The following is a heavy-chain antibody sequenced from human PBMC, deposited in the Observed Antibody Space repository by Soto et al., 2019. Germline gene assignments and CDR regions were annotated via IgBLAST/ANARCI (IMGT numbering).Heavy chain of an antibody. CDR1: GGTFSSYA. D-gene: IGHD3-22*01. J-gene: IGHJ6*02. CDR3: ARDPTNSENMMVVPAKSGMDV. Sequence: QLQLVQSGAEVTKPGSSVKVSCKASGGTFSSYAFSWVRQAPGQGLEWMGGIIPIFGRANYAQKFQGRFTITADESTSTGYMELSSLIPEDTAGYYLARDPTNSENMMVVPAKSGMDVWGQGTTVTVSS. V-gene: IGHV1-69*12. CDR2: IIPIFGRA.